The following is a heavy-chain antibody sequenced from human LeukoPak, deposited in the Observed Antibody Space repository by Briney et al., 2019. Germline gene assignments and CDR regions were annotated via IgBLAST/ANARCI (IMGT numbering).Heavy chain of an antibody. V-gene: IGHV1-69*05. Sequence: GSSVKVSCKASGGTFSSYAISWVRQAPGQGLEWMGGIIPIFGTANYAQKFQGRVTITTDESTSTAYMELSSLRSEDTAVYYCAVVGHYDSSGYFDYWGQGTLVTVSS. CDR3: AVVGHYDSSGYFDY. CDR2: IIPIFGTA. CDR1: GGTFSSYA. D-gene: IGHD3-22*01. J-gene: IGHJ4*02.